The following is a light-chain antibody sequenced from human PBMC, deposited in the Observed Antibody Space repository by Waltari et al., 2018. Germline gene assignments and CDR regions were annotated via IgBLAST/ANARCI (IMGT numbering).Light chain of an antibody. V-gene: IGKV3-20*01. CDR2: GTS. CDR1: QSVNSRY. J-gene: IGKJ2*01. CDR3: QLFGSSPLYS. Sequence: ETVLTQSPDTLSLSPGERASLSCRASQSVNSRYLAWYQQKPGQAPRLLIYGTSTRATGIPVRFSASGSGTDFTLTISRLEPEDFAVYYCQLFGSSPLYSFGQGTKLEI.